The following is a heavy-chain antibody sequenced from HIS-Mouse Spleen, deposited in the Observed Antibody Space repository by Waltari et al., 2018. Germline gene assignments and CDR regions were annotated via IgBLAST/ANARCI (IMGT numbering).Heavy chain of an antibody. J-gene: IGHJ4*02. CDR3: AKDRAPWFGESLGY. CDR1: GFTFSSYG. V-gene: IGHV3-33*06. Sequence: QVQLVESGGGVVQPGGSLRLSCAASGFTFSSYGMHWVRQAPGKGLEWVAVIWYDGSNKFYADSVKGRFTISRDNSNNTLYLQMNSLRAEDTAVYYCAKDRAPWFGESLGYWGQGTLVTVSS. D-gene: IGHD3-10*01. CDR2: IWYDGSNK.